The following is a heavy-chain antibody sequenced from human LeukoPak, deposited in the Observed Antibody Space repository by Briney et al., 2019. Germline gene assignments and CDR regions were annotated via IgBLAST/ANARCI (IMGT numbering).Heavy chain of an antibody. V-gene: IGHV4-34*01. J-gene: IGHJ6*02. CDR2: INHSGST. CDR3: ARGEIAAAGSYYYYGMDV. D-gene: IGHD6-13*01. CDR1: GGSFSGYY. Sequence: SETLSLTCAVYGGSFSGYYWSWIRQPPGKGLEWIGEINHSGSTNYNPSLKSRVTISVDTSKNQFSLKLSSVTAADTAVYYCARGEIAAAGSYYYYGMDVWGQGTTVTVSS.